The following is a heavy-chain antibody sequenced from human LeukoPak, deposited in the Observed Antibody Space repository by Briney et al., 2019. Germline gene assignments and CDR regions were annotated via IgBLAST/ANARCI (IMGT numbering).Heavy chain of an antibody. D-gene: IGHD3-22*01. CDR1: GGSFSGYF. CDR2: INHSGST. Sequence: NPSETLSLTCAVYGGSFSGYFWSWIRQPPGKGLEWIGEINHSGSTNYNPSLKSRVTISVDTSKNQFSLKLSSVTVADTAVYYCARENYYDSSGYYKMGSDAFDIWGQGTMVTVSS. CDR3: ARENYYDSSGYYKMGSDAFDI. V-gene: IGHV4-34*01. J-gene: IGHJ3*02.